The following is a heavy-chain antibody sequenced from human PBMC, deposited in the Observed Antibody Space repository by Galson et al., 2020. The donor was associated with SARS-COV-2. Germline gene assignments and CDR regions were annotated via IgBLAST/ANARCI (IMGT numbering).Heavy chain of an antibody. V-gene: IGHV3-30-3*01. CDR2: ILYDGSNE. J-gene: IGHJ4*01. CDR1: GFTFSRSS. CDR3: ARDISYLEWWFDY. Sequence: QLGESLKISCAASGFTFSRSSMHWVRQAPGKGLEWVAVILYDGSNEYYVDSVKGRFTISRDNSKNTLYLQMNSLRTDDTAVYYCARDISYLEWWFDYWGHGTVVTVSS. D-gene: IGHD3-3*01.